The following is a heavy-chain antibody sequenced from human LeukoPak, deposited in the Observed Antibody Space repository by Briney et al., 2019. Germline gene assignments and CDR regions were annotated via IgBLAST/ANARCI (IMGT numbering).Heavy chain of an antibody. D-gene: IGHD5-18*01. CDR2: IIPIFGTA. J-gene: IGHJ6*02. V-gene: IGHV1-69*06. CDR3: ATQGYSYGYDANYYYYYGMDV. CDR1: GGTFSSYA. Sequence: SVKVSCKASGGTFSSYAISWVRQAPGQGLEWMGGIIPIFGTANYAQKFQGRVTMTEDTSTDTAYMELSSLRSEDTAVYYCATQGYSYGYDANYYYYYGMDVWGQGTTVTVSS.